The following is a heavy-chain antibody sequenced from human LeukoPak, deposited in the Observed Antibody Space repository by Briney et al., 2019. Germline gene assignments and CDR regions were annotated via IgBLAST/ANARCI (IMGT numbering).Heavy chain of an antibody. CDR3: AKDKIEMATYYFDY. Sequence: AGGSLRLSCAASGFTFSSYGMHWVRQAPGKGLEWVAFIRYDGSNKYYEDSVKGRFTISRDNSKNTLYLQMNSLRAEDTAVYYCAKDKIEMATYYFDYWGQGTLVTVSS. CDR1: GFTFSSYG. CDR2: IRYDGSNK. V-gene: IGHV3-30*02. J-gene: IGHJ4*02. D-gene: IGHD5-24*01.